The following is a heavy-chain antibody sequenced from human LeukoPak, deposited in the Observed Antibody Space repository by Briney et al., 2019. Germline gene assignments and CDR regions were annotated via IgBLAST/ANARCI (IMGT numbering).Heavy chain of an antibody. Sequence: PGGSLRLSCAASGFTFSSYWMHWVRQAPGKGLVWVSLINSDGSTTTYADSVKGRFTISRDNAKNTLYLQMNSLRAEDTAVYYCARDKGMSSDYWGQGTLVTVSS. J-gene: IGHJ4*02. CDR1: GFTFSSYW. D-gene: IGHD5/OR15-5a*01. CDR3: ARDKGMSSDY. CDR2: INSDGSTT. V-gene: IGHV3-74*01.